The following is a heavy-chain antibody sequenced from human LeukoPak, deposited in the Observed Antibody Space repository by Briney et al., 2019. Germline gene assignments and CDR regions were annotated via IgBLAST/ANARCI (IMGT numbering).Heavy chain of an antibody. CDR2: VIPIFGTA. Sequence: SVKVSSKASGGTFTSYAISWVRQAPGQGLEWMGGVIPIFGTANYAQKFQGRVTITTDESTSTAYMELSSLRSEDTAVYYCARMIVQREFDPWGQGTLVTVSS. J-gene: IGHJ5*02. CDR3: ARMIVQREFDP. CDR1: GGTFTSYA. V-gene: IGHV1-69*05. D-gene: IGHD3-22*01.